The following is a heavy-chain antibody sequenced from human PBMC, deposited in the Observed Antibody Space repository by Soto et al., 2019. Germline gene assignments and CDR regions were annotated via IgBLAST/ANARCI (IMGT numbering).Heavy chain of an antibody. CDR1: GGTFSSYA. V-gene: IGHV1-69*13. J-gene: IGHJ4*02. D-gene: IGHD3-16*02. CDR3: ARAMITFGGVIVTQYYFDY. Sequence: SVKVCCKASGGTFSSYAISWVRQAPGQGLEWMGGIIPIFGTANYAQKFQGRVTITADESTSTAYMELSSLRSEDTAVYYCARAMITFGGVIVTQYYFDYWGQGTLVTVSS. CDR2: IIPIFGTA.